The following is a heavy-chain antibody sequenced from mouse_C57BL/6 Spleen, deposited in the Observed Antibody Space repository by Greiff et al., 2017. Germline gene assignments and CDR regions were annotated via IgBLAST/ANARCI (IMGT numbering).Heavy chain of an antibody. V-gene: IGHV1-85*01. J-gene: IGHJ4*01. CDR1: GYTFTSYD. CDR2: IYPRDGST. CDR3: ARHSSYNAMDY. D-gene: IGHD1-1*01. Sequence: VQLQESGPELVKPGASVKLSCKASGYTFTSYDINWVKQRPGQGLEWIGWIYPRDGSTKYNEKFKGKATLTVDTSSSTAYMELHSLTSEDSAVYFCARHSSYNAMDYWGQGTSVTVSS.